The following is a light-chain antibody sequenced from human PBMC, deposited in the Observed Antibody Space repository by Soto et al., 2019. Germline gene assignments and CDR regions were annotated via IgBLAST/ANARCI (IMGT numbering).Light chain of an antibody. J-gene: IGLJ2*01. V-gene: IGLV4-60*03. CDR2: LEGSGSY. CDR1: SGHSGYI. CDR3: ETWDSNTVV. Sequence: QSVLTQSSSASASLGSSVKLTCTLSSGHSGYIIAWHQQQPGKAPRYLMKLEGSGSYNKGSGVPDRFSGSSSGADRYLTISNLQSEDEADYYCETWDSNTVVFGGGTQLTVL.